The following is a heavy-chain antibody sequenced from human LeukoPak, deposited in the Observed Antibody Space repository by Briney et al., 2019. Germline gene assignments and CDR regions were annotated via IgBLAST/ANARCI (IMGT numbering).Heavy chain of an antibody. Sequence: SETLSLTCAVSGGSISSSNWWRWVRQPPGKGLEWIGEIYHSGSTNYNPSLKSRVTISVDKSKNQFSLKLSSVTAADTAVYYCARVGYYDSSGYLTNWFDPWGQGTLVTVSS. J-gene: IGHJ5*02. CDR1: GGSISSSNW. CDR2: IYHSGST. CDR3: ARVGYYDSSGYLTNWFDP. V-gene: IGHV4-4*02. D-gene: IGHD3-22*01.